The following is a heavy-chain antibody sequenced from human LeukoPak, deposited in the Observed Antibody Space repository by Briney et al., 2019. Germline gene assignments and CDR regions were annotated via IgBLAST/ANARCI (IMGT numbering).Heavy chain of an antibody. Sequence: SSETLSLTCTVSGVSISSSSGGSWGWIRQPPGKGLEWIGSIYYGESKHYRPSLTRRITLSVDTSKNQFSLKLTSVTAADTAVYYCARHYHGLDVWGQGTTVTVS. CDR3: ARHYHGLDV. J-gene: IGHJ6*02. CDR1: GVSISSSSGGS. D-gene: IGHD3-16*02. V-gene: IGHV4-39*01. CDR2: IYYGESK.